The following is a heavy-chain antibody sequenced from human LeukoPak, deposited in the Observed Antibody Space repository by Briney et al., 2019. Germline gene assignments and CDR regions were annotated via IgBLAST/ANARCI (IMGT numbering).Heavy chain of an antibody. V-gene: IGHV4-34*01. J-gene: IGHJ5*02. CDR1: GWSFNDYY. Sequence: SETLSLTCAVYGWSFNDYYWNWIRQPPGKGLEWIGEINARGDTNYNPSLKSRVTISVDTSKKQFSLRLTSMIAADTALYYCARGQIPAARGYNWFDPWGQGTLVTVSS. CDR3: ARGQIPAARGYNWFDP. D-gene: IGHD2-2*01. CDR2: INARGDT.